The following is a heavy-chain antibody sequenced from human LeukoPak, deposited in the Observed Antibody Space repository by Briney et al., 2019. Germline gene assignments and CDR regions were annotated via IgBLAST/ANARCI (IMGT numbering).Heavy chain of an antibody. J-gene: IGHJ4*02. V-gene: IGHV4-59*01. CDR1: GGSINSYY. Sequence: SETLSLTCTVSGGSINSYYWSWLRQPPGKGLEWIGYIYYTGSTNYNPSLKSRVTIAVDTSKNQFSLKLSSVTAADTAVYYCARGKVRGVRYDYWGQGTLVTVSS. D-gene: IGHD3-10*01. CDR3: ARGKVRGVRYDY. CDR2: IYYTGST.